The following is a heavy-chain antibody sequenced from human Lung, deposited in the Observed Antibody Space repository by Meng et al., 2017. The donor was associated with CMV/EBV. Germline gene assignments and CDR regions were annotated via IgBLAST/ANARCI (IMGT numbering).Heavy chain of an antibody. CDR3: ARAGRYCSSTSCYNEDYYYYYGMDV. CDR1: GYTFTSYY. CDR2: INPSGGST. D-gene: IGHD2-2*02. V-gene: IGHV1-46*01. Sequence: ASXXVSXKASGYTFTSYYMHWVRQAPGQGLEWMGIINPSGGSTSYAQKFQGRVTMTRDTSTSTVYMELSSLRSEDTAVYYCARAGRYCSSTSCYNEDYYYYYGMDVXGQGXTVTVSS. J-gene: IGHJ6*02.